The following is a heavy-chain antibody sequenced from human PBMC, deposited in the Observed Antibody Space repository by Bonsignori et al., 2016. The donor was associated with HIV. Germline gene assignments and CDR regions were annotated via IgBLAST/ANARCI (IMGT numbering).Heavy chain of an antibody. CDR1: GGSISSTTYY. CDR2: IYYSGST. J-gene: IGHJ4*02. V-gene: IGHV4-39*01. D-gene: IGHD4-11*01. Sequence: QLQLQESGPGLVKFSETLSLTCTVSGGSISSTTYYWGWIRQPPGKGLEWIGGIYYSGSTYYNPSLKSRVTISVDTSKNHFSLKLSSVTAADTAVYYCARHVLTGLSNPFDYWGQGNPGHRLL. CDR3: ARHVLTGLSNPFDY.